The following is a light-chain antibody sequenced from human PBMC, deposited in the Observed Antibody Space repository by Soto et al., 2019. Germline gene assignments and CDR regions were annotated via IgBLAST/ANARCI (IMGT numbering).Light chain of an antibody. J-gene: IGKJ4*01. V-gene: IGKV3-11*01. CDR3: QQRAVWPLS. CDR2: GAS. Sequence: EVVLTQSPAILSLSPGETATLSCRAGQPIRNDLGWYQQRPGQAPRLLIYGASNRATGIPDRFSGSGSGTDFTLTITRLAPEDFAIYYCQQRAVWPLSFGAGTKV. CDR1: QPIRND.